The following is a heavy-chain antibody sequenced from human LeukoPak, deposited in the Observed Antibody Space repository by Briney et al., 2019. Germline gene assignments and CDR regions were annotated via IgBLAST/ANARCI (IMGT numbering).Heavy chain of an antibody. CDR1: GFTFSSYA. CDR3: ARDRLAVGELDY. Sequence: GGSLRLSCADSGFTFSSYAMHWVRQAPGKGLEWVAVISYDRSNKYYADSVKGRFTISRDNSKNTLYLQMNRLRAEDTAVYYCARDRLAVGELDYWGQGTLVTVSS. J-gene: IGHJ4*02. D-gene: IGHD4-23*01. V-gene: IGHV3-30-3*01. CDR2: ISYDRSNK.